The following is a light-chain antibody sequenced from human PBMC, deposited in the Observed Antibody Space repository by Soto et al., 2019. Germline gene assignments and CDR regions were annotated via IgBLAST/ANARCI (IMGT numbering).Light chain of an antibody. J-gene: IGKJ1*01. CDR1: QSITSW. V-gene: IGKV1-5*03. Sequence: DIQMTQSPSTLSASVGDRVTITCRASQSITSWLAWYQQKPGKAPNLLINMASTLASGVPSRFSGSEAGTECTLTNSSLQPDDCATDYGQQYNSYPWTFGQGTKVEVK. CDR2: MAS. CDR3: QQYNSYPWT.